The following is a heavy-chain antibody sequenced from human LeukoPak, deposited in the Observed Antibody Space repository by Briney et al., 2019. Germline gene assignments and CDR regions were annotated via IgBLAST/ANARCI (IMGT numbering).Heavy chain of an antibody. CDR1: GGSISSGGYY. CDR2: IYYSGNT. Sequence: SETLSLTCTVSGGSISSGGYYWSWIRQHPGKGLEWIGYIYYSGNTYYNPSLKSRVTIPVDTSKNQFSLKLSSVTAADTAVYYCARGERTTVTTMFDYWGQGTLVTVSS. CDR3: ARGERTTVTTMFDY. J-gene: IGHJ4*02. D-gene: IGHD4-17*01. V-gene: IGHV4-31*03.